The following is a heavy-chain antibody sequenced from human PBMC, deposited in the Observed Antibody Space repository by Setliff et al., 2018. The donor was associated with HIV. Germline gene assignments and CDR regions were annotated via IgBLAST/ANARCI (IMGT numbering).Heavy chain of an antibody. J-gene: IGHJ6*03. CDR3: AKTTPSSIRSPYYYYMDV. CDR1: GGSISSYY. V-gene: IGHV3-23*01. Sequence: ETLSLTCTVSGGSISSYYWSWVRQPPGKGLEWVSGISGSGATTNYADSVKGRFTISRDNSKNTLYLQMSTLRAEDTAVYYCAKTTPSSIRSPYYYYMDVWGKGTTVTVSS. CDR2: ISGSGATT. D-gene: IGHD6-13*01.